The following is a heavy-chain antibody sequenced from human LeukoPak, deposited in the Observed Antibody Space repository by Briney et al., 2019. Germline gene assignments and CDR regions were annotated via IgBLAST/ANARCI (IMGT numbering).Heavy chain of an antibody. CDR2: IIPIFGTA. V-gene: IGHV1-69*05. CDR1: GGTFSSYA. CDR3: AREAGLQYRWFDP. J-gene: IGHJ5*02. D-gene: IGHD4-11*01. Sequence: SVKVSCKASGGTFSSYAMSWVRQAPGQGLEWMGGIIPIFGTANYAQKFQGRVTITTDESTSTAYMELSSLRSEDTAVYYCAREAGLQYRWFDPWGQGTLVTVSS.